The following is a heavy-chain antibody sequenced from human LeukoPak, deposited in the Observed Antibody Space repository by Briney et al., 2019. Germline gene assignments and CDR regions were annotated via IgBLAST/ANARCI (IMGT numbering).Heavy chain of an antibody. D-gene: IGHD6-19*01. CDR3: ARVSPQVAGEDDY. Sequence: GASVKVSCKASGYTFTGYYMHWVRQAPGQGLEWMGRINPNSGVTNYAQNFQGRVTMTRDTSISTAYMDLGRLRSDDTAVYYCARVSPQVAGEDDYWGQGTLVTVSS. CDR2: INPNSGVT. CDR1: GYTFTGYY. J-gene: IGHJ4*02. V-gene: IGHV1-2*06.